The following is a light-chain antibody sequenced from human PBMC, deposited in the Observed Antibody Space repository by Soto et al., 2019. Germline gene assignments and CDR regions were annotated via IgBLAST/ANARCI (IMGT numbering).Light chain of an antibody. CDR2: AAS. CDR3: QQSYSSHPT. V-gene: IGKV1-39*01. CDR1: QSISNH. Sequence: IHMTQSPSSLSASVEGRVIITCRASQSISNHLNWYQQKPGKAPKLLIFAASSLQSGVPSRFSGSRSGPDFTLTISSLQPEDFATYYCQQSYSSHPTFGQGTKVDIK. J-gene: IGKJ1*01.